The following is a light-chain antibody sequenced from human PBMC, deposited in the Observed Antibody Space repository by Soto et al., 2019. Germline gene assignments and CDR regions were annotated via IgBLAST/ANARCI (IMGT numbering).Light chain of an antibody. J-gene: IGKJ4*01. CDR3: QQTSSTPT. CDR1: QSIRSY. Sequence: RLSKSPCSLSASVGDRVTMTGRASQSIRSYLNWYQQKPGKAPKLLIYAASSLQTGVSSRFSGSGSGTDFTLTISNLQPEDFANYYCQQTSSTPTFGGGTKVDIK. V-gene: IGKV1-39*01. CDR2: AAS.